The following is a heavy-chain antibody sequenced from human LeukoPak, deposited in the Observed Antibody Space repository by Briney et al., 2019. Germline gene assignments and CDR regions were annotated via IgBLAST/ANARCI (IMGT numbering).Heavy chain of an antibody. J-gene: IGHJ4*02. D-gene: IGHD3-9*01. Sequence: GASVKVSCKTSGGTFNSYAISWVRQAPGQGLEWMGGIIPIFGTANYAQKFQGRVTITADESTSTAYMELSSLRSEDTAVYYCARGRDFDWLSAFDYWGQGTLVTVSS. V-gene: IGHV1-69*13. CDR3: ARGRDFDWLSAFDY. CDR2: IIPIFGTA. CDR1: GGTFNSYA.